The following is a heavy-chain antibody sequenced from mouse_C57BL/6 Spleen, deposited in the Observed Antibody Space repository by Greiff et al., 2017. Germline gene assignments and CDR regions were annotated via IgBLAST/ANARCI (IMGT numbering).Heavy chain of an antibody. CDR1: GFTFSDYG. CDR3: AREFDYGYFDV. Sequence: EVKLMESGGGLVKPGGSLKLSCAASGFTFSDYGMHWVRQAPEKGLEWVAYISSGSSTIYYADTVKGRFTISRDNAKNTLFLQMTSLRSEDTAMYYCAREFDYGYFDVWGTGTTVTVSS. J-gene: IGHJ1*03. CDR2: ISSGSSTI. V-gene: IGHV5-17*01.